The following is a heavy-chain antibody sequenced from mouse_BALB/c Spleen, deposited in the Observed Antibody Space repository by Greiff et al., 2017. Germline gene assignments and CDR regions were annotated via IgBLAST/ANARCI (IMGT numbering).Heavy chain of an antibody. J-gene: IGHJ4*01. D-gene: IGHD1-1*01. CDR2: IWSGGST. CDR1: GFSLTSYG. CDR3: ARAPYYYGSTPYAMDY. Sequence: VKLQESGPGLVQPSQSLSITCTVSGFSLTSYGVHWVRQSPGKGLEWLGVIWSGGSTDYNAAFISRLSISKDNSKSQVFFKMNSLQANDTAIYYCARAPYYYGSTPYAMDYWGQGTSVTVSS. V-gene: IGHV2-2*02.